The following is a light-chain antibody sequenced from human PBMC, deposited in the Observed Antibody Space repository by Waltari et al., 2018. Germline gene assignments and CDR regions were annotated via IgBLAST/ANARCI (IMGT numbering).Light chain of an antibody. CDR2: DVS. Sequence: QSALTQPASVSGSPGQSITISCTGTSSDVGGYNYVSWYQQHPGKAPKLMIYDVSKRPSGVSNRVSGSKSGNTASLTISGLQAEDEADYYCSSYTSSSTWVFGTGTKVTVL. CDR3: SSYTSSSTWV. J-gene: IGLJ1*01. CDR1: SSDVGGYNY. V-gene: IGLV2-14*01.